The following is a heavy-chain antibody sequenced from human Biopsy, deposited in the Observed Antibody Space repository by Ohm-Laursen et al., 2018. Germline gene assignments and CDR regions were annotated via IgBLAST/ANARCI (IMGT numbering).Heavy chain of an antibody. Sequence: SQTLSLTCPVSGGSISSGGSYWSWIRQRPGKGLEWIGHIFNSANTYYNPSLKNLITISGDTSKNQFSLKLNSVTDADTAVYYCARGDYFDSNGYFWFDPWGQGTLVTVSS. CDR2: IFNSANT. D-gene: IGHD3-22*01. CDR3: ARGDYFDSNGYFWFDP. J-gene: IGHJ5*02. CDR1: GGSISSGGSY. V-gene: IGHV4-31*01.